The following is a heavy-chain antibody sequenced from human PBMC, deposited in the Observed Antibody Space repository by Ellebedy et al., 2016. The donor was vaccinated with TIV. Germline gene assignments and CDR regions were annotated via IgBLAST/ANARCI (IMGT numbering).Heavy chain of an antibody. CDR2: MSGNGYVI. CDR1: GFTFRNHA. CDR3: AKAGYGSGNFYTQNFDS. J-gene: IGHJ4*02. V-gene: IGHV3-23*01. Sequence: GESLKISCAASGFTFRNHAMNWVRQAPGKGLEWVSEMSGNGYVIKYADSAKGRFTISRDNSKSTLYLHISSLRTEDTAVYYCAKAGYGSGNFYTQNFDSWGQGTLVTVSA. D-gene: IGHD3-10*01.